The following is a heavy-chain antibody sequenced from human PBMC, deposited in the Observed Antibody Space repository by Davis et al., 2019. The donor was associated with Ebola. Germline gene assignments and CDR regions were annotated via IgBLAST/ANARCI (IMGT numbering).Heavy chain of an antibody. D-gene: IGHD1-26*01. CDR1: GYTFRMYG. V-gene: IGHV1-18*04. CDR2: TTVYNGDT. CDR3: ARARGMGATSIAWFDP. J-gene: IGHJ5*02. Sequence: ASVKVSCKASGYTFRMYGITWVRQAPGQGLEWMGWTTVYNGDTKYAQNLQGRVTMTTDTSTSTAYMELRSLRSDDTAVYYCARARGMGATSIAWFDPWGQGTLVTVSS.